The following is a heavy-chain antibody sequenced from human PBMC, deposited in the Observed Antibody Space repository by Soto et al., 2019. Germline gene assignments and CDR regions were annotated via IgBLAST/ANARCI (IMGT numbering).Heavy chain of an antibody. J-gene: IGHJ3*02. CDR1: GGSISSGGYY. CDR3: ASSAVVPAASPAFDI. D-gene: IGHD2-2*01. Sequence: PSETLSLTCTVSGGSISSGGYYWSWIRQHPGKGLEWIGYIYYSGSTYYNPSPKSRVTISVDTSKNQFSLKLSSVTAADAAVYYCASSAVVPAASPAFDIWGQGTMVTVSS. CDR2: IYYSGST. V-gene: IGHV4-31*03.